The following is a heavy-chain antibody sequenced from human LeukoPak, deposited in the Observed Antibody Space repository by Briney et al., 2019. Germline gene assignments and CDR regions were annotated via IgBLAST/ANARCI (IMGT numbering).Heavy chain of an antibody. J-gene: IGHJ4*02. Sequence: GGSLRLSCAASAFTFSDYSMNWVRQAPGKGLEWVSYISGRSSTICYADSVKGRFTISRDNAKNLMYLQMNSLRAEDTAVYYCARDRIKSGSYYFDYWGQGTLVTVSS. CDR3: ARDRIKSGSYYFDY. CDR2: ISGRSSTI. V-gene: IGHV3-48*01. D-gene: IGHD1-26*01. CDR1: AFTFSDYS.